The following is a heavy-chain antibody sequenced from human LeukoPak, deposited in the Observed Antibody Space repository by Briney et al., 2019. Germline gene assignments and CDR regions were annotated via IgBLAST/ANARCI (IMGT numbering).Heavy chain of an antibody. Sequence: GGSLRLSCAASGFTFSSYSMNWVRQAPGKGLEWVSYISSSSSTIYYADSVKGRFTISRDNAKNSLYLQMNSLRAEDTAVYYCAARDIVAGDYWGQGTLVTVSS. CDR2: ISSSSSTI. CDR3: AARDIVAGDY. V-gene: IGHV3-48*01. J-gene: IGHJ4*02. D-gene: IGHD5-12*01. CDR1: GFTFSSYS.